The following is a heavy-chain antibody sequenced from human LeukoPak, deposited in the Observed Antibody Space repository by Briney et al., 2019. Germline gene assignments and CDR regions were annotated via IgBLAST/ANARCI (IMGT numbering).Heavy chain of an antibody. CDR1: GGFINSGDYY. D-gene: IGHD4-11*01. Sequence: SQTLSLTCTVSGGFINSGDYYWSWVRQPPGKGLEWIGYSYYRGSGDYHPSLRSRVTISVDTSKNQFSLTLTSVTAADTAVYYCARGDYSNYVRGTWFDPWGQGTLVTVSP. CDR3: ARGDYSNYVRGTWFDP. CDR2: SYYRGSG. V-gene: IGHV4-30-4*01. J-gene: IGHJ5*02.